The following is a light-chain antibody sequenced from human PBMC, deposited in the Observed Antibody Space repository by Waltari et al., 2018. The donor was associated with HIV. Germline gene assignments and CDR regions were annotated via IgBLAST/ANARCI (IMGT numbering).Light chain of an antibody. CDR1: KSNIGAGYA. Sequence: QSVLTQPPSLSGAPGQRVTISCTGSKSNIGAGYAVHWYQQVPGTAPKLLIYGKNNRPSGVPGRFPGAKPDTSASLAITGLQAEDEADYYCQSWDDSLSGYVFGTGSKVTVL. J-gene: IGLJ1*01. CDR2: GKN. V-gene: IGLV1-40*01. CDR3: QSWDDSLSGYV.